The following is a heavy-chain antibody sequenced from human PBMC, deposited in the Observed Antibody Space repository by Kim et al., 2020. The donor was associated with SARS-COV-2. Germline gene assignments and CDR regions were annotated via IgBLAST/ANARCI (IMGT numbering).Heavy chain of an antibody. Sequence: SETLSLTCAVSGGSISSSNWWSWVRQPPGKGLEWIGEIYHSGSTNYNPSLKSRVTISVDKSKNQFSLKLSSVTAADTAVYYCATYSSSWYLSATFDYWGQGTLVTVSS. D-gene: IGHD6-13*01. J-gene: IGHJ4*02. CDR3: ATYSSSWYLSATFDY. CDR1: GGSISSSNW. V-gene: IGHV4-4*02. CDR2: IYHSGST.